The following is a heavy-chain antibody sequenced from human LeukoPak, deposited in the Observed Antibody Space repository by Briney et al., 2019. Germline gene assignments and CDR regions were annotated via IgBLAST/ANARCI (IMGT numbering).Heavy chain of an antibody. Sequence: ASVKVSCKASGYTFTSYYMHWVRQAPGQGLEWMGIINPSGGSTSYAQKFQGRVTMTRDRSTGTVYMELSSLRSEDTAVYYCARGSSGTEGFDPWGQGTLVTVSS. D-gene: IGHD1-26*01. CDR1: GYTFTSYY. CDR2: INPSGGST. CDR3: ARGSSGTEGFDP. V-gene: IGHV1-46*01. J-gene: IGHJ5*02.